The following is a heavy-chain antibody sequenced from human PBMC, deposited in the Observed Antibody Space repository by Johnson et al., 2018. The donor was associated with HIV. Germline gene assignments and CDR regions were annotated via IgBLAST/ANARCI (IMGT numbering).Heavy chain of an antibody. CDR3: ARDKGSWFDDAFDI. CDR2: ISYDGRNK. CDR1: GFTFSSYT. J-gene: IGHJ3*02. Sequence: QVQLVESGGGVVQPGRSLRLSCAASGFTFSSYTIHWVRQAPGKGLEWVAFISYDGRNKYYADSVKGRFTISRDNSKNTLYLQMNSLKVEDTAVYYCARDKGSWFDDAFDIWGQGTMVTVSS. V-gene: IGHV3-30*04. D-gene: IGHD6-13*01.